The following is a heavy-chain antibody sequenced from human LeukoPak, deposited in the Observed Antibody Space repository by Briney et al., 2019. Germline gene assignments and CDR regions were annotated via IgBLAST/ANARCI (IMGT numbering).Heavy chain of an antibody. J-gene: IGHJ6*02. D-gene: IGHD5-12*01. CDR2: IYDSGST. Sequence: SETLSLTCTVSGGSISSGGYSWNWFRQHPGKGLEWIGYIYDSGSTFYNPSLKSRVSISVDTSKNQFSLKLTSVTAADTAVYYCARDPRWATGNGMDVWGQGTTVTVSS. V-gene: IGHV4-31*03. CDR3: ARDPRWATGNGMDV. CDR1: GGSISSGGYS.